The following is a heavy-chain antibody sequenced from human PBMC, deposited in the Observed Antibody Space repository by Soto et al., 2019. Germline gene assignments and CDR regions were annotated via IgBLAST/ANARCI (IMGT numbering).Heavy chain of an antibody. D-gene: IGHD1-26*01. V-gene: IGHV1-2*02. J-gene: IGHJ4*02. Sequence: ASVKVSCKASGYTFTGHYIHWVRQAPEQGPEWMGEIGPESGATGYAQGFKGRVTMTRDMSITSVYMELNNLSPDDTAVYYCGRGRSGQIVVFYWGQGTPVTVSS. CDR2: IGPESGAT. CDR3: GRGRSGQIVVFY. CDR1: GYTFTGHY.